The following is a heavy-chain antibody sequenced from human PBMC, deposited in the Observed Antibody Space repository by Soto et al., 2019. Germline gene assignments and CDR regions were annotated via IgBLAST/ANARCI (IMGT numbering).Heavy chain of an antibody. CDR3: ARDLWGEDGSGTYSLDY. CDR1: GGSISSYY. V-gene: IGHV4-59*01. D-gene: IGHD3-10*01. J-gene: IGHJ4*02. CDR2: IYYSGST. Sequence: QVQLQESGPGLVKPSETLSLTCTVSGGSISSYYWSWIRQPPGKGLEWIGYIYYSGSTNYNPSLKSRVTISVDTSNNQFSLKLSSVTAADTAVYYCARDLWGEDGSGTYSLDYWGQGTLVTVSS.